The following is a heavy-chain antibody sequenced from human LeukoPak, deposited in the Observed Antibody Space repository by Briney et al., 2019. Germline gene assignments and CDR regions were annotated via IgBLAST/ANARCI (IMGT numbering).Heavy chain of an antibody. Sequence: ASVKVSCKASGGTFSSYAISWVRQAPGQGLEWMGRIIPILGIANYAQKFQGRVTITADKSTSTAYMELSSLRSEDTAVYYCARGRSSRPYYFDYWGQGTLVTVSS. V-gene: IGHV1-69*04. CDR2: IIPILGIA. D-gene: IGHD6-13*01. CDR1: GGTFSSYA. CDR3: ARGRSSRPYYFDY. J-gene: IGHJ4*02.